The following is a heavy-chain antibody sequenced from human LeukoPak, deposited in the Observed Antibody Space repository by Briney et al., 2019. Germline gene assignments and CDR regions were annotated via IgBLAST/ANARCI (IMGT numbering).Heavy chain of an antibody. Sequence: GGSLRLSCAASGFTFSSYGMHWVRQAPGKGLEWVAVIWYDGSNKYYADSVKGRFTISRDNSKNTLYLQMNSLRAEDTAVYYCARVKGYDFWSGYLFPYWRYYGMDVWGQGTTVTVSS. J-gene: IGHJ6*02. CDR2: IWYDGSNK. CDR1: GFTFSSYG. D-gene: IGHD3-3*01. CDR3: ARVKGYDFWSGYLFPYWRYYGMDV. V-gene: IGHV3-30*19.